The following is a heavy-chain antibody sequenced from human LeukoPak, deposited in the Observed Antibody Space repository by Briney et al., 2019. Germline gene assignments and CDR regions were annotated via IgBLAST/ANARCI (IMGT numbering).Heavy chain of an antibody. Sequence: GGSLRLSYAASGFTFSSSVMHWVRQGPGKGLEWVAVIWSDGSNEHYAETVKGRFTISRDNSKNPLYLQMNSLRAEDTAVYYCVREGRDYTNDYWGQGTLVTVSS. CDR1: GFTFSSSV. V-gene: IGHV3-33*01. CDR3: VREGRDYTNDY. J-gene: IGHJ4*02. CDR2: IWSDGSNE. D-gene: IGHD4-11*01.